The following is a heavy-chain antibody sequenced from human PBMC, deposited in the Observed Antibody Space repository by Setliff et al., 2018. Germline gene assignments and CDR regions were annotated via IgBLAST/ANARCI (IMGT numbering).Heavy chain of an antibody. Sequence: ASVKVSCKASGYTFSDYGVSWVRQAPGQGLEWLGWISPYRGNSYSAPKFQGRLFLTTDTSAATAHLDLRSLRSDDTAVYFCSRLVRFCTRTACQRLSGDDYWGQGTLVTVSS. D-gene: IGHD6-13*01. CDR2: ISPYRGNS. CDR3: SRLVRFCTRTACQRLSGDDY. J-gene: IGHJ4*02. V-gene: IGHV1-18*01. CDR1: GYTFSDYG.